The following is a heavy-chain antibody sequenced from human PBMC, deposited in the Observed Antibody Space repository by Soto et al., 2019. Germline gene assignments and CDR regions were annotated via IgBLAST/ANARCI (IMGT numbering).Heavy chain of an antibody. CDR1: GFTFSSYA. CDR2: ISGSGTST. J-gene: IGHJ6*02. D-gene: IGHD1-1*01. V-gene: IGHV3-23*01. Sequence: GGSLRLSCAASGFTFSSYAMSWVRQAPGKGLEWVSAISGSGTSTYYADSVKGRFIISRDNSKNTLSLQMNSLRVEDTAVYYCAKANSLTPSSRGTRSDMDVWGQGTTVTVSS. CDR3: AKANSLTPSSRGTRSDMDV.